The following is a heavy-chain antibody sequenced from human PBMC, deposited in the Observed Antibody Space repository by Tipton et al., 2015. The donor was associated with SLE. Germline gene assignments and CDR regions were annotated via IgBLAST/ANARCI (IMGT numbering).Heavy chain of an antibody. Sequence: TLSLTCTVSGGSISSGFYYWSWIRQPAGKGLEWIGRIYVSGSTNYNPSLKSRVTMSVDVSKNQFSLKLSSVTAADPAVYYCARDLRAIGDRFDPWGQGALVTVSS. CDR3: ARDLRAIGDRFDP. V-gene: IGHV4-61*02. D-gene: IGHD3-16*01. CDR1: GGSISSGFYY. J-gene: IGHJ5*02. CDR2: IYVSGST.